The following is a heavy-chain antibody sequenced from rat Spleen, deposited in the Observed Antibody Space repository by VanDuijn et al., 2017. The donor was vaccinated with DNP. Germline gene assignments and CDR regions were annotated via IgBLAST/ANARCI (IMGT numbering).Heavy chain of an antibody. D-gene: IGHD1-11*01. CDR1: GFNFNDFW. V-gene: IGHV4-2*01. Sequence: EVKLVESGGGLVQPGKSLKLSCAASGFNFNDFWMGWVRQAPGKGREWIGEVNKDSSTITYSPSLKDKFTISRDNDQNTLYLQMSKLGSEDTAIYHCAKGPDYGGWSDYFDFWGQGVMVTVSS. CDR3: AKGPDYGGWSDYFDF. J-gene: IGHJ2*01. CDR2: VNKDSSTI.